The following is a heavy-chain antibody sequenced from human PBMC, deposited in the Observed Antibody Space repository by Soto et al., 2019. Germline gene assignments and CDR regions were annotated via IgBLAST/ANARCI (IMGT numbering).Heavy chain of an antibody. J-gene: IGHJ4*02. CDR1: GYIFTNFY. Sequence: QVQLVQPGAEVKKPGASVKFSCKASGYIFTNFYIHWVRQAPGQGLAWIGIINPNGGSTNYAQNCQGRVTMTRDTSTSTVYMDLSSRRSEDTAVYYCTRGLASGDYWGQGTLITVSS. V-gene: IGHV1-46*03. D-gene: IGHD6-6*01. CDR2: INPNGGST. CDR3: TRGLASGDY.